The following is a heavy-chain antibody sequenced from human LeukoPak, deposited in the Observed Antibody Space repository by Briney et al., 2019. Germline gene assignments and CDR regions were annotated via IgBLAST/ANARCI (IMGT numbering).Heavy chain of an antibody. CDR3: ANSRGGHDY. CDR1: GGSISSGSYY. D-gene: IGHD6-13*01. J-gene: IGHJ4*02. CDR2: IYTSGST. V-gene: IGHV4-61*02. Sequence: SETLSLTCTVSGGSISSGSYYWSWIRQPAGKGLEWIGRIYTSGSTNYNPSLKSRVTISVDTSKNQFSLKLSSVTAADTAVYYCANSRGGHDYWGQGTLVTVSS.